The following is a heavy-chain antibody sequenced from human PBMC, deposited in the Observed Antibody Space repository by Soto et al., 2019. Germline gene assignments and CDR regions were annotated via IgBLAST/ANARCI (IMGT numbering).Heavy chain of an antibody. D-gene: IGHD4-4*01. J-gene: IGHJ6*02. V-gene: IGHV3-23*01. CDR3: AKVKSNYYYYGMDV. CDR2: ISGSGGST. Sequence: GSLRLSCAASGFTFSSYAMSWVRQAPGKGLEWVSAISGSGGSTYYADSVKGRFTISRDNSKNTLYLQMNSLRAEDTAVYYCAKVKSNYYYYGMDVWGQGTTVTVSS. CDR1: GFTFSSYA.